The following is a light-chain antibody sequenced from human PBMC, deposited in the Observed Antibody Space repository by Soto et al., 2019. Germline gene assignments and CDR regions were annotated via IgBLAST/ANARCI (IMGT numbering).Light chain of an antibody. CDR1: QSVSSSY. Sequence: EIGLTQSPGTLSLSPGERATLSCRASQSVSSSYLAWYQQKPGQAPRLLIYAASSRATGIPDRFSGSGSGTDFTLTISRLEPEDFAVYYCQQYGSSPYTFGQGTKLELK. CDR3: QQYGSSPYT. V-gene: IGKV3-20*01. CDR2: AAS. J-gene: IGKJ2*01.